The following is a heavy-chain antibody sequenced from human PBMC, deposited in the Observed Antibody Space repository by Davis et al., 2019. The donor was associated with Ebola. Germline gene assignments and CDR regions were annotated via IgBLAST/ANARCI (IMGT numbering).Heavy chain of an antibody. CDR2: INHSGST. V-gene: IGHV4-34*01. CDR1: GGSFSGYY. Sequence: MPSETLSLTCAVYGGSFSGYYWSWIRQPPGKGLEWIGEINHSGSTNYNPSIKSRVTISVDRSKNQFSLKLSSVTAADTAVYYCARVANYDILTGDYFDYWGQGTLVTVSS. D-gene: IGHD3-9*01. CDR3: ARVANYDILTGDYFDY. J-gene: IGHJ4*02.